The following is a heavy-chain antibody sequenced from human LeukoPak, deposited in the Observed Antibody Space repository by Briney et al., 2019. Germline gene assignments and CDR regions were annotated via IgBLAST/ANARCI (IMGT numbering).Heavy chain of an antibody. CDR1: GFTFSSYG. CDR3: ARDRATAFDY. CDR2: ISYDGSNK. D-gene: IGHD5-12*01. V-gene: IGHV3-33*01. Sequence: GGSLRLSCAASGFTFSSYGMHSVRQAPGKGLEWVAVISYDGSNKYYADSVKGRFTISRDNSKNTLYLQMNSLRAEDTAVYYCARDRATAFDYWGQGTLVTVSS. J-gene: IGHJ4*02.